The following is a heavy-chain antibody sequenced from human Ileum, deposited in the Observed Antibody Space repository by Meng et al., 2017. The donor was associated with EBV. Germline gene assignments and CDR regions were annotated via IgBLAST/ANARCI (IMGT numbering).Heavy chain of an antibody. CDR3: ARVVEGATSWLDR. J-gene: IGHJ5*02. Sequence: QVQLVQSGAEMKKPGATVEVSCKASGYTFTSYGINWVRQAPGQGLEWMGWISAFNGNTDYAQKFQGRVTMTTDTSTTTTYMELRSLRSDDTAVYYCARVVEGATSWLDRWGQGTLVTVSS. CDR2: ISAFNGNT. CDR1: GYTFTSYG. D-gene: IGHD1-26*01. V-gene: IGHV1-18*01.